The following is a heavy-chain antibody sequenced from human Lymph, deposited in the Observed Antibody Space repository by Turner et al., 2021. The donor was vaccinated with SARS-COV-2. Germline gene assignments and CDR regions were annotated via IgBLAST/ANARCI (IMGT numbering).Heavy chain of an antibody. D-gene: IGHD1-26*01. V-gene: IGHV1-8*02. CDR3: ARGRYSGGGMDV. CDR2: MNPNSGNT. J-gene: IGHJ6*02. Sequence: QVQLVQPGAEVKKPGAPVKVPCKAPGYTFTSYDINWVRQATGQGLEWMGWMNPNSGNTGYAQKFQGRVTMTRNTSISTAYMELSSLRSEDTAVYYCARGRYSGGGMDVWGQGTTVTVSS. CDR1: GYTFTSYD.